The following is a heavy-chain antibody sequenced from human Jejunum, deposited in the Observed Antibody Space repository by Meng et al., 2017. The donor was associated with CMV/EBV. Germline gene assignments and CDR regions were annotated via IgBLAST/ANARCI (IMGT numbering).Heavy chain of an antibody. Sequence: AYSGFAFHSEAMTGVRQAPGKGLEWVAWMTGGGGKTYSADAVKGRFIISRDNSKNTVSLQMNSLRAEDTAVYFCAKGGDTCPSYFELWGRGTLVTVSS. CDR3: AKGGDTCPSYFEL. V-gene: IGHV3-23*01. J-gene: IGHJ2*01. CDR2: MTGGGGKT. CDR1: GFAFHSEA.